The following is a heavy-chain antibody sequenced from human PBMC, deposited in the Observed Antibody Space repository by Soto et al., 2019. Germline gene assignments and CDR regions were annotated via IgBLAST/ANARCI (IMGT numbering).Heavy chain of an antibody. CDR1: GFTFSSYW. CDR3: ARDCSSASCYFYPRGYYFGMDV. J-gene: IGHJ6*02. V-gene: IGHV3-7*03. Sequence: EVQLVESGGGLVQPGGSLRLSCAASGFTFSSYWMSWVRQAPGKGLEWVANIKQDGSDNYYVDSVKGRFTISRDNAKKSLYLQMNSLRAEDTAIYYCARDCSSASCYFYPRGYYFGMDVWGQGTTVTVSS. CDR2: IKQDGSDN. D-gene: IGHD2-2*01.